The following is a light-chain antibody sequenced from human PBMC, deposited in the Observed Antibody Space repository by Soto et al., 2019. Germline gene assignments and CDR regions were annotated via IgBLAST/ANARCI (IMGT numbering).Light chain of an antibody. J-gene: IGKJ1*01. CDR3: QQYGSSPS. Sequence: EIVMTQSPATLSLSPGERATLSCKASQRITTVAWYQQRPGQAPRLLIYGSSIRAPGIPARFSVSGYGTEFTLTISSLQSENFAVYYCQQYGSSPSFGQGTKVDIK. CDR1: QRITT. V-gene: IGKV3-15*01. CDR2: GSS.